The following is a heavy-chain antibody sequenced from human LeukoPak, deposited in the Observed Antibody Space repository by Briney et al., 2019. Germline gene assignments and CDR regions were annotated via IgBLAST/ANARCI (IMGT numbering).Heavy chain of an antibody. CDR1: GFTFSNAW. D-gene: IGHD1-26*01. Sequence: GGSLRLSCAASGFTFSNAWMSWVRQAPGKGLGWVSSISSSSAYIYYGDSVKGRFAISRDNAEKALYLQMNSLRAEDTALYYCASGGIYYGAAFDFWGQGSLVTVSA. CDR3: ASGGIYYGAAFDF. J-gene: IGHJ4*02. V-gene: IGHV3-21*04. CDR2: ISSSSAYI.